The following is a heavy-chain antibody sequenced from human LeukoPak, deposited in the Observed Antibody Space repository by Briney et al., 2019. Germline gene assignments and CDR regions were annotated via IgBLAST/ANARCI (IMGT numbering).Heavy chain of an antibody. D-gene: IGHD3-22*01. CDR2: MNPSGST. V-gene: IGHV4-34*01. Sequence: TSETLSLTCAAYGGSFSGYYWTWIRQTPEKGLEWIGEMNPSGSTNYNPSLKSRVTISVDTSKNQFSLELSSVTAADTAVYYCARGRQDVTMIVVVMTAVSYYLDVWGKGTTVTVS. CDR3: ARGRQDVTMIVVVMTAVSYYLDV. J-gene: IGHJ6*03. CDR1: GGSFSGYY.